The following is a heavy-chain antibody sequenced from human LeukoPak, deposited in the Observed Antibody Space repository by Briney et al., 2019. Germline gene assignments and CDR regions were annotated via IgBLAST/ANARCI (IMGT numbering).Heavy chain of an antibody. V-gene: IGHV4-39*07. Sequence: KTSETLSLTCAVSGGSISSNSYYWGWIRQPPGKGLEWIGSIYYSGSTYYNPSLKSRVTISVDTSKNQFSLKLSSVTAADTAVYYCAREREMATIRGFNWFDPWGQGTLVTVSS. J-gene: IGHJ5*02. CDR2: IYYSGST. CDR3: AREREMATIRGFNWFDP. CDR1: GGSISSNSYY. D-gene: IGHD5-24*01.